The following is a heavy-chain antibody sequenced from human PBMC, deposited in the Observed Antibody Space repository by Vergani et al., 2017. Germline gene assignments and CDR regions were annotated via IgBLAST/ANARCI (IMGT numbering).Heavy chain of an antibody. CDR2: ISSSSSTI. V-gene: IGHV3-48*02. D-gene: IGHD2-15*01. Sequence: EVQLVESGGGLVQPGGSLRLSCAASGFTFSSYSMNWVRQAPGKGLEWVSYISSSSSTIYYADSVKGRFTISRDNAKNSLYLQMNSLRDEDTAVYYCARERYCDGGSCYSVPVDPWGQGTLVTVSS. CDR1: GFTFSSYS. J-gene: IGHJ5*02. CDR3: ARERYCDGGSCYSVPVDP.